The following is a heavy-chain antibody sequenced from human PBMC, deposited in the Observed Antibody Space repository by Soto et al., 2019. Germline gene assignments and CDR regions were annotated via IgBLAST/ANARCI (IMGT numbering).Heavy chain of an antibody. CDR1: GFTFSNYW. D-gene: IGHD2-15*01. CDR3: SRDVVVGAKALNY. Sequence: PGGSLRLSCADSGFTFSNYWMTWVRQAPGKALEWVANIKEDGSEKHYVDSVKGRFTISRDNAKNSLYLQMNSLRVEDTAVYFCSRDVVVGAKALNYWGQGALVTVSS. J-gene: IGHJ4*02. CDR2: IKEDGSEK. V-gene: IGHV3-7*01.